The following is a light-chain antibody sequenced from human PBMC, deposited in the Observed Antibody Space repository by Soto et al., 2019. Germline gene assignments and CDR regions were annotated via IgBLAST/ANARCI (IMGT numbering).Light chain of an antibody. V-gene: IGKV1-5*01. CDR1: QSISSW. CDR2: DAS. J-gene: IGKJ5*01. CDR3: QQTYMTPIT. Sequence: DIQMTQSPSTLSASVGDRVTITCRASQSISSWLAWYQQKPGKAPKLLIYDASSLESGVPSRFSGSGSGTDFTDFTLTISSLQPEDFATYYCQQTYMTPITFGHGTRLEIK.